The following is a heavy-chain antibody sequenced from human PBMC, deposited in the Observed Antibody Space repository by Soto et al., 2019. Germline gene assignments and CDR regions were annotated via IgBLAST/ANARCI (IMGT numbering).Heavy chain of an antibody. Sequence: SETLSLTCTVSGGSVRNGMYYWSWVRQPPGKGLEWLGNVHFSGNTIYNPSLMGRVTMSVDMSKNHFFLELTSVTAAATAMYYCARYCSNLDSHSLFYFDSWGQGTQVTVSS. CDR3: ARYCSNLDSHSLFYFDS. D-gene: IGHD2-2*01. CDR2: VHFSGNT. J-gene: IGHJ4*02. V-gene: IGHV4-61*01. CDR1: GGSVRNGMYY.